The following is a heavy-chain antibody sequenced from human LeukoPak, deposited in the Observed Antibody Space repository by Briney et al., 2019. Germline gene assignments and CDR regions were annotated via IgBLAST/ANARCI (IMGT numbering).Heavy chain of an antibody. J-gene: IGHJ3*01. CDR1: GLTFRNYA. CDR2: ITGGGVGT. V-gene: IGHV3-23*01. CDR3: AKDPNGDYVGAFDS. D-gene: IGHD4-17*01. Sequence: GGSLRLYCPASGLTFRNYALTWVRQAPGRGLEWVSSITGGGVGTSYADSVKGRFTVYRDNSKNTLYLQMNSLRAGDTAVYYCAKDPNGDYVGAFDSWGQGTLVTVSS.